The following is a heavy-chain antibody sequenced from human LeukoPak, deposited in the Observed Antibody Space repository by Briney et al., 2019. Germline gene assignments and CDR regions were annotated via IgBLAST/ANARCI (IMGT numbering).Heavy chain of an antibody. Sequence: PGGSLRLSRAASGFTFSSYSMNWVRQAPGKGLEWASSISSSSSYIYYADSVKGRFTISRDNAKNSLYLQMNSLGAEDTAVYYCARDYDDAFDIWGQGTMVTVSS. D-gene: IGHD3-3*01. CDR3: ARDYDDAFDI. CDR2: ISSSSSYI. J-gene: IGHJ3*02. V-gene: IGHV3-21*01. CDR1: GFTFSSYS.